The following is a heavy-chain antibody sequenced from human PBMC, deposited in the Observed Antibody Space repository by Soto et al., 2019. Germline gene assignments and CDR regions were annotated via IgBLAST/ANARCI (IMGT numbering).Heavy chain of an antibody. D-gene: IGHD2-2*01. CDR3: VAGSSVYYYGMDV. CDR2: INPNSGGT. CDR1: GYTFTGYY. Sequence: ASVKVSCKASGYTFTGYYMHWVRQAPGQGLEWMGWINPNSGGTNYAQRFQGWVTMTRDTSISTAYMELSRLRSDDTAVYYCVAGSSVYYYGMDVWGQGTTVTVSS. J-gene: IGHJ6*02. V-gene: IGHV1-2*04.